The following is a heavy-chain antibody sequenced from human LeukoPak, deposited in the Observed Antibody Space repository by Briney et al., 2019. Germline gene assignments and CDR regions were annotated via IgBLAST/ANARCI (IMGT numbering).Heavy chain of an antibody. CDR2: IIPIFGTA. J-gene: IGHJ2*01. Sequence: SVKVSCKASGGTFSSYAISWVGQAPGQGLEWMGGIIPIFGTANYAQKFQGRVTITTDESTSTAYMELSSLRSEDTAVYYCARVTRDTAMVTHWYFDLWGRGTLVTVSS. CDR1: GGTFSSYA. V-gene: IGHV1-69*05. D-gene: IGHD5-18*01. CDR3: ARVTRDTAMVTHWYFDL.